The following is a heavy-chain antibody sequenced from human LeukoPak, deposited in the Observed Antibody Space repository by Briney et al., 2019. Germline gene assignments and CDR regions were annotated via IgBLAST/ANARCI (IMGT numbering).Heavy chain of an antibody. CDR3: ARDKVVGATFFDY. CDR2: ISSSSSYI. D-gene: IGHD1-26*01. V-gene: IGHV3-21*01. CDR1: GFTFSSSG. J-gene: IGHJ4*02. Sequence: GGSLRLSCAASGFTFSSSGMNWVRQAPGKGLEWVSSISSSSSYIYYSDSVKGRFTISRDNAKNSLYLQMNSLRDEDTAVYYCARDKVVGATFFDYWGQGTLVTVSS.